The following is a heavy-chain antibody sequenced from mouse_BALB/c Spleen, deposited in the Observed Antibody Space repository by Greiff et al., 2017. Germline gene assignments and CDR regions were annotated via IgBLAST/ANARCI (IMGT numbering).Heavy chain of an antibody. Sequence: QVQLKESGPGLVAPSQSLSITCTVSGFSLTGYGVNWVRQPPGKGLEWLGMIWGDGSTDYNSALKSRLSISKDNSKSQVFLKMNSLQTDDTARYYCARGGGTTSFDYWGQGTTLTVSS. CDR2: IWGDGST. CDR1: GFSLTGYG. J-gene: IGHJ2*01. V-gene: IGHV2-6-7*01. CDR3: ARGGGTTSFDY. D-gene: IGHD4-1*01.